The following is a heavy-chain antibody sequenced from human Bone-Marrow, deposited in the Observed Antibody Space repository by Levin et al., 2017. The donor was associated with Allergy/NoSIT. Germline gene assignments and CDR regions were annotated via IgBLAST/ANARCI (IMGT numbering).Heavy chain of an antibody. CDR2: LYYSGST. CDR3: AGGDSGAHDY. CDR1: GGSISSYY. Sequence: TSETLSLTCTVSGGSISSYYWSWIRHLPGKGLEWIGYLYYSGSTNYNPALQSRVTISRDTSKNQFSLKLTSLTAADTAVYFCAGGDSGAHDYWGQGTLVTVSS. D-gene: IGHD2-15*01. J-gene: IGHJ4*02. V-gene: IGHV4-59*01.